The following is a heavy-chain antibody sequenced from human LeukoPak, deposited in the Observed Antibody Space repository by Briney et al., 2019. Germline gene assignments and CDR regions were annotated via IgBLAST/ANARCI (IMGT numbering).Heavy chain of an antibody. CDR3: AKPLLRYTGASSHQWYGGPFDY. J-gene: IGHJ4*02. CDR2: ISYDGSNK. V-gene: IGHV3-30*18. Sequence: GGSLRLSCAASGFTFSSYGMHWVRQAPGKGLEWVAVISYDGSNKYYADSVKGRFTISRDNSKNTLYLQMNSLRAEDTAVYYCAKPLLRYTGASSHQWYGGPFDYWGQGTLVTVSS. CDR1: GFTFSSYG. D-gene: IGHD2-2*02.